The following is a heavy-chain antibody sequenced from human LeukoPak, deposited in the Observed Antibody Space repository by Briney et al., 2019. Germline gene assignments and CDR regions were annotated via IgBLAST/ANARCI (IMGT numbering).Heavy chain of an antibody. CDR1: GGSISSSSYY. CDR2: IYYSGST. CDR3: ARHPPTILDAFDI. D-gene: IGHD5-24*01. V-gene: IGHV4-39*01. Sequence: SETLSLTCTVSGGSISSSSYYWGWIRQPPGKGLEWIGSIYYSGSTYYNPSLKSRVTISVDTSKSQFSLKLSSVTAADTAVYYCARHPPTILDAFDIWGQGTMATVSS. J-gene: IGHJ3*02.